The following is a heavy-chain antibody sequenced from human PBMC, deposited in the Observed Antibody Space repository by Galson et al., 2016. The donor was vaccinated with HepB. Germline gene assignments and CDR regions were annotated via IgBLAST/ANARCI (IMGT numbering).Heavy chain of an antibody. D-gene: IGHD4-11*01. J-gene: IGHJ4*02. CDR3: GVSNSY. Sequence: SLRLSCAASGFTFSSYAIHWVRQAPGERLEYVSAISSDGYSTYYADSVKGRFTISRDNSKNTLYLQMSSLRAEDTAVFYCGVSNSYWGQGTLVTVSS. CDR1: GFTFSSYA. CDR2: ISSDGYST. V-gene: IGHV3-64D*06.